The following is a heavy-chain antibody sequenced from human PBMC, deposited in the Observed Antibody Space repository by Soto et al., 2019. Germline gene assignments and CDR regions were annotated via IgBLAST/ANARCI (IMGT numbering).Heavy chain of an antibody. CDR1: GFSLTTSGVG. CDR2: IYWDDDI. Sequence: QITLKESGPPLVKPPQTLTLTCTFSGFSLTTSGVGVGWIRQPPGKALEWLAIIYWDDDIRYRPSLKRRLTITNDTSRSQVVLRMTNMDSVDTATYYCAHSRDSSGWPLHHWGQGTLVTVSS. CDR3: AHSRDSSGWPLHH. J-gene: IGHJ5*02. D-gene: IGHD6-19*01. V-gene: IGHV2-5*02.